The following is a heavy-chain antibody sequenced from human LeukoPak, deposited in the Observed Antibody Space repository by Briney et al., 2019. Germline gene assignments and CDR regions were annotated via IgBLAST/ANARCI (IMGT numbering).Heavy chain of an antibody. D-gene: IGHD2-15*01. V-gene: IGHV4-39*07. CDR1: GGSISSSSYY. CDR3: ARPARYCSGGSCRSWFDP. Sequence: SETLSLTCTVSGGSISSSSYYWGWIRQPPGKGLEWIGSIYYSGSTNYNPSLKSRVTISVDTSKNQFSLKLSSVTAADTAVYYCARPARYCSGGSCRSWFDPWGQGTLVTVSS. J-gene: IGHJ5*02. CDR2: IYYSGST.